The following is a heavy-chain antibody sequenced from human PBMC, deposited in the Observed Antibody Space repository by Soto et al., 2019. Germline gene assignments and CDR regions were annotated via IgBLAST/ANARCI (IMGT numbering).Heavy chain of an antibody. D-gene: IGHD6-6*01. CDR2: IYWDDDK. J-gene: IGHJ4*02. Sequence: QITLKASGPTLVKPPQTLTLTCTFSGFSLSTSGVDVGWIRQPPGKALEWLALIYWDDDKRYSPSLKSRLTITKETPKNQVVLTMTNMDPLDTATYYCAHRRPYSNSPEYFFDYWGQGTLVTVSS. CDR3: AHRRPYSNSPEYFFDY. CDR1: GFSLSTSGVD. V-gene: IGHV2-5*02.